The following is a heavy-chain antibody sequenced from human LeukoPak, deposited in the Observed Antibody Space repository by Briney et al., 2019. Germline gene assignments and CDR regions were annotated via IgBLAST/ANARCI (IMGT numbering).Heavy chain of an antibody. J-gene: IGHJ5*02. V-gene: IGHV4-59*01. CDR3: ARDRYCSGGLCYSGRFDP. D-gene: IGHD2-15*01. CDR2: ISYSGSA. CDR1: GGSISSYY. Sequence: PSETLSLTCTVSGGSISSYYWSWIRQPPGKGLEWIGYISYSGSANYNPTLKGRVTISVDTSKNQFSLKLSSVTAADTAVYYCARDRYCSGGLCYSGRFDPWGQGTLVTVSS.